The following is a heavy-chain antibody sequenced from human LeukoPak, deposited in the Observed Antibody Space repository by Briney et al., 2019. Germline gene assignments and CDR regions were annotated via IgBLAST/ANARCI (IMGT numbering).Heavy chain of an antibody. V-gene: IGHV1-46*01. CDR3: ARAASITMIVVAPGGGFDY. D-gene: IGHD3-22*01. J-gene: IGHJ4*02. CDR1: GYTFTSYY. Sequence: ASVKVSCKASGYTFTSYYMHWVRQAPGQGLEWMGIINPSGGSTSYAQKFQGRVTKTRDTSTSTVYMELSSLRSEDTAVYYCARAASITMIVVAPGGGFDYWGQGTLVTVSS. CDR2: INPSGGST.